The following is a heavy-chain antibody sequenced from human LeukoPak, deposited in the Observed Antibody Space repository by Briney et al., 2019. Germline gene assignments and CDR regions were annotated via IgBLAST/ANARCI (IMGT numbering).Heavy chain of an antibody. CDR2: IIPILGIA. J-gene: IGHJ6*02. CDR1: GGTFSSYT. CDR3: ARALYCSSTSCYYYHGMDV. Sequence: SVKVSCKASGGTFSSYTISWVRQAPGQGLEWMGRIIPILGIANYAQKLQGRVTITADKSTSTAYMELSSLRSEDTAVYYCARALYCSSTSCYYYHGMDVWGQGTTVTVSS. D-gene: IGHD2-2*01. V-gene: IGHV1-69*02.